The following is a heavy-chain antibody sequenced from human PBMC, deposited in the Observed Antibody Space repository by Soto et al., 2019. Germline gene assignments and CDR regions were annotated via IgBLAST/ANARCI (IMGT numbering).Heavy chain of an antibody. CDR3: AKDRRAGGNYGFYSDF. CDR1: GFTFSSYG. J-gene: IGHJ4*02. V-gene: IGHV3-23*01. CDR2: SSATGAGT. Sequence: EVQLLESGGGLVQPGGSLRLSCAASGFTFSSYGMTWVRQAPGEGLEWGSFSSATGAGTYYADSVKGRFTISRDNSKNTLYLQMTSLRADDTAVYYCAKDRRAGGNYGFYSDFWGQGALVIVSS. D-gene: IGHD1-7*01.